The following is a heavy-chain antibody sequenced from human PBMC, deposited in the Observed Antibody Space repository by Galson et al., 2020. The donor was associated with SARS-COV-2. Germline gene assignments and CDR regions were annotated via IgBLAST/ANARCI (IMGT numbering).Heavy chain of an antibody. J-gene: IGHJ4*02. CDR3: ARNSYDYGDYASFDS. V-gene: IGHV3-30*08. D-gene: IGHD4-17*01. Sequence: GESLKISCVASAFSFNRYAIHWVRQAPGKGLEWVAVISHDGSEKYYGDSVKGRFTISRDNFKNTVYLHTNSLRTEDTAVYYCARNSYDYGDYASFDSWGQGTLVTVSS. CDR1: AFSFNRYA. CDR2: ISHDGSEK.